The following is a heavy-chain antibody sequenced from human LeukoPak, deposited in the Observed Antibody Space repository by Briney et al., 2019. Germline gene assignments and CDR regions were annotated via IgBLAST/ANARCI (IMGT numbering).Heavy chain of an antibody. CDR1: GYPFTSYY. CDR3: ARIQAGTTGTTGELDY. CDR2: INPSGGST. V-gene: IGHV1-46*01. D-gene: IGHD1-1*01. J-gene: IGHJ4*02. Sequence: ASVKVSCKASGYPFTSYYMHWVRQAPGQGLEWMGIINPSGGSTSYAQKFQGRVTMTRDTSTSTVYMELSSLRSEDTAVYYCARIQAGTTGTTGELDYWGQGTLVTVSP.